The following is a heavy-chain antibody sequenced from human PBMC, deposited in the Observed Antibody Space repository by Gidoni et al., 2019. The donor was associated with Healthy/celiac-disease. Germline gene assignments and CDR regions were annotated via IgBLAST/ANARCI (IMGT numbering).Heavy chain of an antibody. CDR2: INPNSGGT. J-gene: IGHJ4*02. CDR3: ANLGYCSGGSCSPVDY. V-gene: IGHV1-2*06. D-gene: IGHD2-15*01. CDR1: GYTFPGYY. Sequence: QVQLVQSGAAVKKPGASVKVSCKASGYTFPGYYMHWVRQAPGQGLEWMGRINPNSGGTNYAQKFQGRVTMTRDTSISTAYMELSRLRSDDTAVYYCANLGYCSGGSCSPVDYWGQGTLVTVSS.